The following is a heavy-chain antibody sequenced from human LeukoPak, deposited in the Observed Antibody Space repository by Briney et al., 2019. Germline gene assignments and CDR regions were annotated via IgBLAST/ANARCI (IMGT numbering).Heavy chain of an antibody. CDR1: GGSVSSGSYY. CDR2: IYYSGST. J-gene: IGHJ4*02. D-gene: IGHD6-19*01. CDR3: AREGSAWYEDY. Sequence: SETLSLTCTVSGGSVSSGSYYWSWIRQPPGKGLEWIGYIYYSGSTNYSPSFKSRVTISIDTSENQFSLKLNSVTAADTAVYYCAREGSAWYEDYWGQGTLVTVSS. V-gene: IGHV4-61*01.